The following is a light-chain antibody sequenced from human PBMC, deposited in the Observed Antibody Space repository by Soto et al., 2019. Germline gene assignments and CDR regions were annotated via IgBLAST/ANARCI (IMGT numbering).Light chain of an antibody. J-gene: IGLJ2*01. Sequence: QSVLTQPASVSGSPGQSITISFTGTSSDVGGYNYVSWYQQHPGKAPKLMIYDVSNRPSGVSNRFSGSKSGNTASLTISGLQAEDEADYYCSPYTSSSTLWVFGGGTKLTVL. V-gene: IGLV2-14*01. CDR1: SSDVGGYNY. CDR3: SPYTSSSTLWV. CDR2: DVS.